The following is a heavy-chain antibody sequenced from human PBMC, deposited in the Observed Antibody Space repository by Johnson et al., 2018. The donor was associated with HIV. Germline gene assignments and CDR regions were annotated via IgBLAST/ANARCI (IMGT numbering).Heavy chain of an antibody. CDR3: ARGSGSYGDAFDI. Sequence: MQLVESGGGVVQPGRSLRLSCAASGFTFSSYAMHWVRQVTGKGLEWVSAIGTAGDTYYPGSVKGRFTISRENAKNSLYLQMNSLRAGDTTVYYCARGSGSYGDAFDIWGQGTMVTVSS. CDR1: GFTFSSYA. J-gene: IGHJ3*02. V-gene: IGHV3-13*01. D-gene: IGHD1-26*01. CDR2: IGTAGDT.